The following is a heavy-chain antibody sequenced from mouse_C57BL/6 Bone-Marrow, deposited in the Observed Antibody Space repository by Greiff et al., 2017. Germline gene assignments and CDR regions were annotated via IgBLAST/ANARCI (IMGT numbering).Heavy chain of an antibody. CDR2: INYDGSST. J-gene: IGHJ1*03. Sequence: EVMLVESEGGLVQPGSSMKLSCTASGFTFSDYYMAWVRQVPEKGLEWVANINYDGSSTYYLDSLKSRFIISRDNAKNILYLQMSSLKSEDTATYYGARDPRWYFDVWGTGTTVTVSS. CDR3: ARDPRWYFDV. V-gene: IGHV5-16*01. CDR1: GFTFSDYY.